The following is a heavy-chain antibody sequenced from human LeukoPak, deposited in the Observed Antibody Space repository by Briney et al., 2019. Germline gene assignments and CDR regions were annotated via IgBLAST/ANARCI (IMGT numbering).Heavy chain of an antibody. D-gene: IGHD3-16*01. Sequence: GGSLRLSCAASGFTFSSHGMPWVRQAPGKGLEWVAVIWYDGSNKYYADSVKGRFTISRDNSKNTLFLEMNSLRAEDTAVYYCARWGPDKRFDYWGQGALVTVSS. CDR1: GFTFSSHG. V-gene: IGHV3-33*01. CDR2: IWYDGSNK. CDR3: ARWGPDKRFDY. J-gene: IGHJ4*02.